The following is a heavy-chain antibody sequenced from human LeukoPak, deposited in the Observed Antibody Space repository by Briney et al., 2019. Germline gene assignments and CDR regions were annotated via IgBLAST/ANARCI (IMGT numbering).Heavy chain of an antibody. J-gene: IGHJ4*02. CDR1: GFTFSSYG. V-gene: IGHV3-30*18. Sequence: GGSLRLSCAASGFTFSSYGMHWVRQAPGKGLEWVAVISYDGSNKYYADSVKGRFTISRDNSKNTLYLRMNSLRAEDTAVYYCAKLAGPFDYWGQGTLVTVSS. CDR3: AKLAGPFDY. CDR2: ISYDGSNK.